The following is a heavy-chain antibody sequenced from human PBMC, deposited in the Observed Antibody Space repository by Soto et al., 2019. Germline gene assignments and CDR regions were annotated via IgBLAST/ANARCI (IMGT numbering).Heavy chain of an antibody. CDR3: ARDVSPGSSSLYLDAFDI. J-gene: IGHJ3*02. Sequence: EVQLEESGGGLVQPGGSLRLSCAASGFTLSMYWMTWVSQAPGRGLEWVANIKQDGSKKSYLDSVRGRFTISRDNVRNSLYLLMDSLRAEDTALYYCARDVSPGSSSLYLDAFDIWGQGTMVIVSS. D-gene: IGHD6-13*01. V-gene: IGHV3-7*05. CDR2: IKQDGSKK. CDR1: GFTLSMYW.